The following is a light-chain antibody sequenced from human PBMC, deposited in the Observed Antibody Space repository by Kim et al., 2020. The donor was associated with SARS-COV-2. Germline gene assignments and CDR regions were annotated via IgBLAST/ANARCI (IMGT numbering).Light chain of an antibody. CDR2: DVT. J-gene: IGLJ2*01. Sequence: GQSVTISCTGTSSNVGAYNYVSWYQQHPGKAPKLVIYDVTKRPSGVPDRFSGSKSGNTASLTISGLQADDEADYYCCSYAGSHTSLFGGGTKVTVL. V-gene: IGLV2-11*03. CDR3: CSYAGSHTSL. CDR1: SSNVGAYNY.